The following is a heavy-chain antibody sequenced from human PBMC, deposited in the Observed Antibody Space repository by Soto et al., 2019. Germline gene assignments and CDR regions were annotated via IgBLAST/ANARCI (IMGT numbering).Heavy chain of an antibody. Sequence: EVQLVASGGGSVQPGGSLTLSCVASGLSFGDYGMNWVRQAPGQGLEWIAYIIGTSYTIDYADSVKGRFTISRDNGRNSVFLHMNSLRHDDTAVYYCVKGPRWDEDYYYGMDVWGPGTTVTVSS. V-gene: IGHV3-48*02. D-gene: IGHD1-26*01. J-gene: IGHJ6*02. CDR2: IIGTSYTI. CDR1: GLSFGDYG. CDR3: VKGPRWDEDYYYGMDV.